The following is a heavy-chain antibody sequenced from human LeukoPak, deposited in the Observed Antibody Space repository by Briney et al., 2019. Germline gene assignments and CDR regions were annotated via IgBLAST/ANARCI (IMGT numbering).Heavy chain of an antibody. CDR1: GFTFSSFV. V-gene: IGHV3-23*01. J-gene: IGHJ4*02. Sequence: GGSLRLSCAASGFTFSSFVLNWVRQAPGKGLEWVSTISGSGGTTYYADSVKGRFTISRDNSKNTLYLQMNSLRDEDTAVHYCVLRGGATDYWGQGTLVTVSS. CDR3: VLRGGATDY. CDR2: ISGSGGTT. D-gene: IGHD3-16*01.